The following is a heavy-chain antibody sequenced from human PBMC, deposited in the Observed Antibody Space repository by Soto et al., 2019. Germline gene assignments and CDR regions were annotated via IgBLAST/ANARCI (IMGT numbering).Heavy chain of an antibody. D-gene: IGHD3-22*01. CDR3: ARGGGYYYDSSGYY. CDR1: VYTFTSYY. Sequence: XSVKVSCKASVYTFTSYYMHWVRQAPGQGLEWMGIINPSGCSTSYAQKFQGRVTMTRDTSTSTVYMELSSLRSECTAVYYWARGGGYYYDSSGYYWGQGTLGTVSS. J-gene: IGHJ4*01. V-gene: IGHV1-46*01. CDR2: INPSGCST.